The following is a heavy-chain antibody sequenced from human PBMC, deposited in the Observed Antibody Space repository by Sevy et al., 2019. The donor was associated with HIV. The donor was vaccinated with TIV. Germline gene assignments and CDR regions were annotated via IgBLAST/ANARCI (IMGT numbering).Heavy chain of an antibody. V-gene: IGHV3-15*07. CDR3: TTVLGWEGTSDY. J-gene: IGHJ4*02. Sequence: GGSLRPSCAASGFSFINAWMNWVRQAPGKGPEVVGRIRIKAEGGTADYAAPVKGRFIISRDDSENTLYLQMNSLRTEDTAIYYCTTVLGWEGTSDYWGQGTLVTVSS. CDR2: IRIKAEGGTA. D-gene: IGHD1-26*01. CDR1: GFSFINAW.